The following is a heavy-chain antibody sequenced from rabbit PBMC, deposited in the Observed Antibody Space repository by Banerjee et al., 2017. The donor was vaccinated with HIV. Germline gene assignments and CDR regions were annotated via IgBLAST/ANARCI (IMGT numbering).Heavy chain of an antibody. CDR2: INTATAKA. CDR1: YY. V-gene: IGHV1S40*01. CDR3: ARGGTYFDF. Sequence: YYMCWVRQAPGKGLEWIACINTATAKAVYANWAKGRFTFSKTSSTTVTLQMTSLTAADTATYFCARGGTYFDFWGPGTLVTVS. D-gene: IGHD4-1*01. J-gene: IGHJ4*01.